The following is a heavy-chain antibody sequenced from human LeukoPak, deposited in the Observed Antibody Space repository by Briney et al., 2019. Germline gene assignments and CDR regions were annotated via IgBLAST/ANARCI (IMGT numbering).Heavy chain of an antibody. CDR2: INPNSGGT. Sequence: ASVKVSCKASGYTFTGYYMHWVRQAPGQGLEWMGWINPNSGGTNYAQKLQGRVTMTRDTSISTAYMELSRLRSDDTAVYYCARAFYPDYGGNSEAEYFQHWGQGTLVTVSS. CDR1: GYTFTGYY. V-gene: IGHV1-2*02. D-gene: IGHD4-23*01. CDR3: ARAFYPDYGGNSEAEYFQH. J-gene: IGHJ1*01.